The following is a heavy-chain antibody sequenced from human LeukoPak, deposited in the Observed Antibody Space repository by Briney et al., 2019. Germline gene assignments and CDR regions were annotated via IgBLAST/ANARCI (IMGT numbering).Heavy chain of an antibody. V-gene: IGHV4-59*01. CDR2: IYYSGST. J-gene: IGHJ1*01. Sequence: SETLSLTCTVSGGSISSYYWSWIRQPPGKGLEWIGYIYYSGSTNYNPSLKSRVTISVYTSKNQFSLKLSSVTAADTAVYYCARLKYYYDSSGYRAEYFQHGGQGTLVTVPS. CDR3: ARLKYYYDSSGYRAEYFQH. D-gene: IGHD3-22*01. CDR1: GGSISSYY.